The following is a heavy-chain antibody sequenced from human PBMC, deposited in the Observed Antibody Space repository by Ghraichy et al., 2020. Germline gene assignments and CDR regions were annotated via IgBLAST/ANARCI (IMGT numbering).Heavy chain of an antibody. V-gene: IGHV4-34*01. CDR3: ARVRAGIVVVQSGPPRRPPRPDWFDP. J-gene: IGHJ5*02. CDR1: GGSFSGYY. Sequence: SETLSLTCAVYGGSFSGYYWSWIRQPPGKGLEWIGEINHSGSTNYNPSLKSRVTISVDTSKNQFSLKLSSVTAADTAVYYCARVRAGIVVVQSGPPRRPPRPDWFDPWGQGTLVTVSS. D-gene: IGHD2-2*01. CDR2: INHSGST.